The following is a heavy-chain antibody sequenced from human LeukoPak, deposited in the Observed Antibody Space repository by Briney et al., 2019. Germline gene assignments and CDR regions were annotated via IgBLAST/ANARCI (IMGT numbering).Heavy chain of an antibody. J-gene: IGHJ4*02. CDR3: AGIYDTPRGF. CDR2: IYYSGTT. V-gene: IGHV4-39*01. D-gene: IGHD3-22*01. Sequence: PSETLSLTCTVSGGSISNSRYYWGWIRQPPGKGLEWIGSIYYSGTTYHNPSRKSRLTISEDTTKNQFSVRLSSVTAADTAVYYCAGIYDTPRGFWGRGTLVTVSS. CDR1: GGSISNSRYY.